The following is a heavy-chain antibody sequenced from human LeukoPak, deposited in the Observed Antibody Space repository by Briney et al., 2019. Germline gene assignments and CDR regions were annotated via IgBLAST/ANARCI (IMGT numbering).Heavy chain of an antibody. Sequence: PSETLSLTCTVSGDSISSFYWSWIRQPPGKGLEWLGYIYYSGSTNYNPSLKSRVTISVDTSKNQFSLRLSSVTAADTAVYYCSRGIAAAGTRTGRMDVWGQGTTVTVSS. CDR3: SRGIAAAGTRTGRMDV. J-gene: IGHJ6*02. D-gene: IGHD6-13*01. CDR2: IYYSGST. CDR1: GDSISSFY. V-gene: IGHV4-59*01.